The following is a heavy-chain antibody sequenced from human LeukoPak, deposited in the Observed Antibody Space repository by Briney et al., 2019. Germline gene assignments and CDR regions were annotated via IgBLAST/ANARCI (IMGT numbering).Heavy chain of an antibody. CDR2: INPNSGGT. V-gene: IGHV1-2*02. CDR3: ARDRAVVVPAAIEFDP. Sequence: GASVKVSCKASGYTFTGYYVHWVRQAPGQGLEWMGWINPNSGGTNYAQKFQGRVTMTRDTSISTAYMELSRLRSDDTAVYYCARDRAVVVPAAIEFDPWGQGTLVTVSS. J-gene: IGHJ5*02. CDR1: GYTFTGYY. D-gene: IGHD2-2*01.